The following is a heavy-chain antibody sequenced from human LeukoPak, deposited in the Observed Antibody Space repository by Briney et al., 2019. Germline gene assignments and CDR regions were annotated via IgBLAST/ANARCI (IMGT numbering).Heavy chain of an antibody. J-gene: IGHJ4*02. D-gene: IGHD1-1*01. V-gene: IGHV4-59*01. Sequence: SETLSLTCTVSGDSIIGYYWSWIRQPPGKGLEWIGYIHYSGSTNYNPSLKSRVTISVDTSRSHFSLKLSSATAADTAVYYCARGERLGPDFWGQGTLVTVSS. CDR2: IHYSGST. CDR3: ARGERLGPDF. CDR1: GDSIIGYY.